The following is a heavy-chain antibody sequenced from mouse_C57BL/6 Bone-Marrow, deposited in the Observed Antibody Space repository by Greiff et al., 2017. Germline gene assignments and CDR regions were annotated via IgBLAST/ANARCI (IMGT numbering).Heavy chain of an antibody. CDR1: GYTFTSYW. CDR2: IVPNSGGT. V-gene: IGHV1-72*01. Sequence: QVQLQQPGAELVKPGASVKLSCKASGYTFTSYWMHWVKQRPGRGLEWIGRIVPNSGGTKYNEKFKSKATLTVDKPSSTAYMQLSSLTSEVSAVYYCARGDYGSSPWFAYWGQGTLVTVSA. J-gene: IGHJ3*01. CDR3: ARGDYGSSPWFAY. D-gene: IGHD1-1*01.